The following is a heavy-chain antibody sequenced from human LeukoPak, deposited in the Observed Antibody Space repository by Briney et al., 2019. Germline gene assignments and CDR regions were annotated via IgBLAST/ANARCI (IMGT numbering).Heavy chain of an antibody. V-gene: IGHV1-69*13. D-gene: IGHD6-13*01. CDR2: IIPIFGTT. Sequence: RASVKVSCKASGGTFSYFAISWVRQAPGQGLERMGGIIPIFGTTNYAQTFQGRVPITADESTSTAYMELSSMRSEDTAVYYCARNKQPLADPCDYWGQGTLVTVSS. CDR1: GGTFSYFA. CDR3: ARNKQPLADPCDY. J-gene: IGHJ4*02.